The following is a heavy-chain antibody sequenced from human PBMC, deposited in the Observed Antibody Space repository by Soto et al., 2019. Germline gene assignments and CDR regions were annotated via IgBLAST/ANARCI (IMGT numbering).Heavy chain of an antibody. CDR3: AKSVDSLTVYVYFYGLDF. CDR2: ISGRSSTT. J-gene: IGHJ6*02. D-gene: IGHD3-9*01. V-gene: IGHV3-23*01. Sequence: EVQLLESGGGLVQPGGSLRLSCAASGFTFSSYAMSWVRQTPGRGLEWVSAISGRSSTTHFAASVKGRGTFSRDNSKNTLYLEKRNLRAEATAVYFGAKSVDSLTVYVYFYGLDFWGQGTTFTDSS. CDR1: GFTFSSYA.